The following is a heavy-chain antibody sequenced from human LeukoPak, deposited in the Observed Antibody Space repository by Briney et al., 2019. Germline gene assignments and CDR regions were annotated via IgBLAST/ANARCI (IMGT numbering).Heavy chain of an antibody. J-gene: IGHJ5*02. CDR3: ARVVPAAIHNWFDP. D-gene: IGHD2-2*01. CDR2: INPNSGGT. Sequence: ASVKVSCKASGYTFTGYYMHWVRQASGQGLEWMGWINPNSGGTNYAQKFQGRVTMTRDTSISTAYMELSRLRSDDTAVYYCARVVPAAIHNWFDPWGQGTLVTVSS. CDR1: GYTFTGYY. V-gene: IGHV1-2*02.